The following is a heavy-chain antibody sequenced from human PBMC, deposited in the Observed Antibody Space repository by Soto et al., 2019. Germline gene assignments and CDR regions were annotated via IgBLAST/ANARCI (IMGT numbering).Heavy chain of an antibody. D-gene: IGHD3-3*01. J-gene: IGHJ4*02. CDR3: ARDGTIFGVEYYFDY. Sequence: AGGSLRLSCAASGFTFSSYAMHWVRQAPGKGLEWVAVISYDGSNKYYADSVKGRFTISRDNSKNTLYLQMNSLRAEDTAVYYCARDGTIFGVEYYFDYWGQGTLVTVSS. CDR2: ISYDGSNK. CDR1: GFTFSSYA. V-gene: IGHV3-30-3*01.